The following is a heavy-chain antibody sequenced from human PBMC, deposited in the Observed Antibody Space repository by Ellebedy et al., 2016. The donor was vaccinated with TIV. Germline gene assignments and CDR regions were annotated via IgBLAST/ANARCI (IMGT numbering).Heavy chain of an antibody. Sequence: AASVKVSCKASGGTFSSYAISWVRQAPGQGLEWMGGIIPIFGTANYAQKLQGRVTMTTDTSTSTAYMELRSLRSDDTAVYYCARDDSSIAARPYYGMDVWGQGTTVTVSS. D-gene: IGHD6-6*01. V-gene: IGHV1-69*05. CDR1: GGTFSSYA. CDR3: ARDDSSIAARPYYGMDV. J-gene: IGHJ6*02. CDR2: IIPIFGTA.